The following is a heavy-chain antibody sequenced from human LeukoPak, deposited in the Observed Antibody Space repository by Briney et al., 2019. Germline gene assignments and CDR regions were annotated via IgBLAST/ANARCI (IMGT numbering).Heavy chain of an antibody. D-gene: IGHD3-10*01. Sequence: GGSPRLSCAASGFIFSNYAMDWVRQAPGKGIEWVALISSHGSKTYHVYSVKGRFIISRDNYKNTVYLQLNSLRAEDTSVYYCARDSTYWYDSGSSGPHYFDYWGQGTLVTVSS. CDR2: ISSHGSKT. V-gene: IGHV3-30*01. J-gene: IGHJ4*02. CDR1: GFIFSNYA. CDR3: ARDSTYWYDSGSSGPHYFDY.